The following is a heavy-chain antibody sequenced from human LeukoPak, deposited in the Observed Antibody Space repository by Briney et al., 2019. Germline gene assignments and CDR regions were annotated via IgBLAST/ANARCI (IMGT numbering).Heavy chain of an antibody. J-gene: IGHJ4*02. CDR1: GYTFTGYY. CDR3: ARGFIWDIVVVDPGFDY. D-gene: IGHD2-2*01. Sequence: ASVKVSCKASGYTFTGYYMHWVRQAPGQGLEWMGWINPNSGGTNYAQKFQSRVTMTRDTSISTAYMELSRLRSDDTAVYYCARGFIWDIVVVDPGFDYWGQGTLVTVSS. V-gene: IGHV1-2*02. CDR2: INPNSGGT.